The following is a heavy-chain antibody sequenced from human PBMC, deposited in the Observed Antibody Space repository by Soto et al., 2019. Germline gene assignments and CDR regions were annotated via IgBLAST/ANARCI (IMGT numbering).Heavy chain of an antibody. CDR1: WLTFSSYY. CDR3: ARTRAPNL. Sequence: WGALRLCWTGAWLTFSSYYMNWVRQAPGKGLEWVANIKPDGSDKYYVDSVNGRFTISRDNAKNSLYLQMNSLRVEDTAVYYCARTRAPNLWGPGTLVTVSS. CDR2: IKPDGSDK. J-gene: IGHJ4*02. V-gene: IGHV3-7*01.